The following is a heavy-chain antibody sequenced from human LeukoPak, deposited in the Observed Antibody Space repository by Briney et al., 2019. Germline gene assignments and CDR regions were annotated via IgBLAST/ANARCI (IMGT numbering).Heavy chain of an antibody. CDR1: GFTFSSYS. Sequence: GGSLRLSCAASGFTFSSYSMNWVRQAPGKGLEWVSSISSGSTYMYYADSVKGRFTISRDNSKNTLYLQMNSLRAEDTAVYYCARDLVPNYDILTGDERTYFDYWGQGTLVTVSS. CDR2: ISSGSTYM. J-gene: IGHJ4*02. CDR3: ARDLVPNYDILTGDERTYFDY. V-gene: IGHV3-21*01. D-gene: IGHD3-9*01.